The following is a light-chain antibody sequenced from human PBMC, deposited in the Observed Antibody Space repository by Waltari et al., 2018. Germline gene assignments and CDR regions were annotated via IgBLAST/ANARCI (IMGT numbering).Light chain of an antibody. J-gene: IGLJ3*02. CDR1: ALPKKY. Sequence: SYELTQPPSASVSPGQTARITRSGDALPKKYAYWYQQKSGQAPVLVIYEDSDRPSGIPERFSGSSSGTMATLTISGAQVEDEADYYCYSTDTSGNHRVFGGGTKLTVL. CDR2: EDS. V-gene: IGLV3-10*01. CDR3: YSTDTSGNHRV.